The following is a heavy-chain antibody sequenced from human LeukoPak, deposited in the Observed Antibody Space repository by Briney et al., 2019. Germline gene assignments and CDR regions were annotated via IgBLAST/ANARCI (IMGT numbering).Heavy chain of an antibody. J-gene: IGHJ4*02. CDR1: GFTFSSYG. Sequence: PGGSLRLSCAASGFTFSSYGMHWVRQAPGKGLEWVAFIRYDGSNKYYADSVKGRFTISRDNSKNTLYLQMNSLRAEDTAVYYCAGDEWIQLWSTFDYWGQGTLVTVSS. CDR2: IRYDGSNK. CDR3: AGDEWIQLWSTFDY. D-gene: IGHD5-18*01. V-gene: IGHV3-30*02.